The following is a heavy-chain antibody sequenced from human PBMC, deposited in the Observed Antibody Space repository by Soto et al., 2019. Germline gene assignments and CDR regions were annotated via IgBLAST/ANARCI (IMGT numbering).Heavy chain of an antibody. CDR2: INDTGGT. V-gene: IGHV4-59*01. J-gene: IGHJ4*02. CDR3: ARGASSGFWYEY. CDR1: GGSISNYC. D-gene: IGHD3-22*01. Sequence: QVQLQESGPGLVNPSETLPLTSTVSGGSISNYCWSWIRPPPGRRLEWIGYINDTGGTNYNPSLNSRVSIPVDTSRKQFSLKLSSVTAADTAVDYCARGASSGFWYEYWGQGTLATVSS.